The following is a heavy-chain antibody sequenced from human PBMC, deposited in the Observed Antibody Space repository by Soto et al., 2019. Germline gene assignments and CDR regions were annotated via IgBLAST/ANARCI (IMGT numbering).Heavy chain of an antibody. CDR1: GFTFSNYA. CDR2: LSGGDRST. V-gene: IGHV3-23*01. J-gene: IGHJ4*02. Sequence: GGSLILSCAASGFTFSNYAMSWVRQAPGKGLEWVSALSGGDRSTYYADSVRGRFTISRDDSKNTLYLQMNSLRAEDTAVYYCAKAYYYDGSGYFYDYWGQGTLVTVSS. CDR3: AKAYYYDGSGYFYDY. D-gene: IGHD3-22*01.